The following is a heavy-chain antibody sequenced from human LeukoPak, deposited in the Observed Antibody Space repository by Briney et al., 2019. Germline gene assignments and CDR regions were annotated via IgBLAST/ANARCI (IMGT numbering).Heavy chain of an antibody. Sequence: PSETLSLTCTVSGYSISSGYYWGWIRQPPGEGLEWIGSISHSGSTYYNPSLKSRVIISLDTSKNHFSLKLSSVTAADTAVYYCARDYSSAWYFDYWGQGTLVTVSS. J-gene: IGHJ4*02. CDR1: GYSISSGYY. CDR3: ARDYSSAWYFDY. D-gene: IGHD6-19*01. V-gene: IGHV4-38-2*02. CDR2: ISHSGST.